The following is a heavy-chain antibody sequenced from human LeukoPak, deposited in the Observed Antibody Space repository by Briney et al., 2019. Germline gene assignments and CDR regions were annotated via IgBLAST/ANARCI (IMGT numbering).Heavy chain of an antibody. D-gene: IGHD2-2*01. Sequence: ASETLSLTCTVSGVSISSGSYYWRWLRQHAGKGLEWIERFYTSGSTNYNPSLKSRVTISVDTSKNQFSLKLSSVTAADTAVYYCARAHYQLLSLDYGAREPWSPSPQ. V-gene: IGHV4-61*02. CDR1: GVSISSGSYY. J-gene: IGHJ4*02. CDR3: ARAHYQLLSLDY. CDR2: FYTSGST.